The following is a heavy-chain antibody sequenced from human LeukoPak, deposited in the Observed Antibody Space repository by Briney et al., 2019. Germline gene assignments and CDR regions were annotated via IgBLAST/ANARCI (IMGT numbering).Heavy chain of an antibody. V-gene: IGHV3-73*01. J-gene: IGHJ4*02. CDR2: IRSKTNNYAT. CDR1: GFTFSGSA. D-gene: IGHD6-19*01. CDR3: AKDGGVAVANIDY. Sequence: GGSLRFSCAASGFTFSGSALHWVRQASGKGLEWIGRIRSKTNNYATTYAASVTGRFTISRDDAENTAYLQMNSLRAEDMAVYYCAKDGGVAVANIDYWGQGTLVTVSS.